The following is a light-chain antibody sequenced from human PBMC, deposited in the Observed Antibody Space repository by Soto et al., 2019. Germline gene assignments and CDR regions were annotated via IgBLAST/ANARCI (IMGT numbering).Light chain of an antibody. Sequence: DIQMTQSPSTLSASVGDRVTITCRASQSIRSWLAWYQQKPGKAPKVLIYDASSLESGVPSRFSGSGSGTEFTLTISSLQPDDFATYYCQHYGSSRTFGQGTKV. CDR1: QSIRSW. J-gene: IGKJ1*01. V-gene: IGKV1-5*01. CDR2: DAS. CDR3: QHYGSSRT.